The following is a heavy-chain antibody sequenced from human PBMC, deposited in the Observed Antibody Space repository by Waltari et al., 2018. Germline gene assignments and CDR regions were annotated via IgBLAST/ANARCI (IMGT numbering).Heavy chain of an antibody. V-gene: IGHV1-69-2*01. D-gene: IGHD3-3*01. J-gene: IGHJ4*02. CDR1: GYIFTDYY. CDR2: LDPEKAAT. CDR3: ANSMSGPRVQ. Sequence: EAQLIQSGAQVKSPGATVKVSCKAFGYIFTDYYMHWMQQVPGKGPEWMERLDPEKAATEFADRFQGRLTGTADTSTDTAYMELSGLTSEDTATYYCANSMSGPRVQWGQGTQVTVSP.